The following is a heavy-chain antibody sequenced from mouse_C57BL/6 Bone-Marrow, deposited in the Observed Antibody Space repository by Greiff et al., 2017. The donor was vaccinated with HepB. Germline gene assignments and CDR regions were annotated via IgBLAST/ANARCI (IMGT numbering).Heavy chain of an antibody. CDR2: ISSGSSTI. CDR3: GRGGWLPPYAMDY. Sequence: EVQLVESGGGLVKPGGSLKLSCAASGFTFSDYGMHWVRQAPEKGLEWVAYISSGSSTIYYADTVKGRFTISRDNAKNTLFLQMTSLRSEDTAMYYCGRGGWLPPYAMDYWGQGTSVTVSS. CDR1: GFTFSDYG. D-gene: IGHD2-3*01. J-gene: IGHJ4*01. V-gene: IGHV5-17*01.